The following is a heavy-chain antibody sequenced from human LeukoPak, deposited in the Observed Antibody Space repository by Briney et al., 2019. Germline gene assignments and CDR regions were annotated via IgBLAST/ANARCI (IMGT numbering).Heavy chain of an antibody. V-gene: IGHV4-39*01. D-gene: IGHD6-13*01. J-gene: IGHJ4*02. CDR3: ARHKQSRGSSWYPTLDY. CDR1: IHSLSRGTLL. Sequence: PSETQSLPCTVSIHSLSRGTLLGTSGPQPRGGVLEWHGRFYHTGTPYYNPSLTSRLTTPVDTSKNQFSLNLNSVTAADTAVHYCARHKQSRGSSWYPTLDYWGQGTLVTVSS. CDR2: FYHTGTP.